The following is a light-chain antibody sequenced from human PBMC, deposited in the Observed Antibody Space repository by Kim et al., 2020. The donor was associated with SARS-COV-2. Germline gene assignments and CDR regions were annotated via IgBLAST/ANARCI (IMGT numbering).Light chain of an antibody. CDR2: DVT. V-gene: IGLV2-14*03. J-gene: IGLJ1*01. CDR1: SRDVGGYNF. Sequence: GQSITISCTGSSRDVGGYNFVSWYQQHPGKAPKLMIYDVTSRPSGVSNRFSGSKSGNTASLTISGLQTEDEADYYCSSFASSSPCVFGTGTKVTVL. CDR3: SSFASSSPCV.